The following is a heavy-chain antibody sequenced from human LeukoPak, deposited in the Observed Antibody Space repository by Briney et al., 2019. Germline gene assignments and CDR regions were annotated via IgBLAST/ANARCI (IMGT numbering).Heavy chain of an antibody. CDR3: AKSVVVITFRSDD. CDR1: GFTFNTYV. Sequence: GGSLRLSCAASGFTFNTYVMSWVRQAPGKGLEWVSAINGGGSNTYYADSVKGRFTISRDNSKNMVYLQMNNLRADDTAVYYCAKSVVVITFRSDDWGRGALVTVSS. J-gene: IGHJ4*02. D-gene: IGHD2-15*01. V-gene: IGHV3-23*01. CDR2: INGGGSNT.